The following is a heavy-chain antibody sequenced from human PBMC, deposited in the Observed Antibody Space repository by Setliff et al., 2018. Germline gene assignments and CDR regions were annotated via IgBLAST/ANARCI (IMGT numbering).Heavy chain of an antibody. V-gene: IGHV1-18*01. Sequence: AASVKVSCKASGYILTSSGITWVRQAPGQGLEWMGWISGFNGVTNYAQTFQGRITMATDTSTKMAHMELSSLRSDDTAVYFCALTTLSLCSGGNCPNALDIWGQGTMVTVSS. CDR3: ALTTLSLCSGGNCPNALDI. J-gene: IGHJ3*02. CDR2: ISGFNGVT. CDR1: GYILTSSG. D-gene: IGHD2-15*01.